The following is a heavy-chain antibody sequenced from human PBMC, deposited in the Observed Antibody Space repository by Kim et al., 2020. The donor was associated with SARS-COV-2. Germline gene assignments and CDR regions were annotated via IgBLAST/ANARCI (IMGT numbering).Heavy chain of an antibody. CDR3: AKRFPSGYLLVGSGAMDV. CDR2: ISGSGEGT. V-gene: IGHV3-23*01. CDR1: GFSFSTYG. Sequence: GGSPRLSCVGSGFSFSTYGMNWVRQAPGKGPEWVAAISGSGEGTFHADSVKGRFTVSRDNSKNTLYLQMDSLRGEDTAVYYCAKRFPSGYLLVGSGAMDVWGQGTAVAVS. D-gene: IGHD3-22*01. J-gene: IGHJ6*02.